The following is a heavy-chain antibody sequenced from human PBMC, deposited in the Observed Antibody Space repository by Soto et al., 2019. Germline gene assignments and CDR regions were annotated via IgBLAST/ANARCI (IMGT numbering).Heavy chain of an antibody. CDR1: GFTFSNFA. D-gene: IGHD2-2*01. CDR3: AKDTSSAQYYMDV. CDR2: ITGSTGTT. V-gene: IGHV3-23*01. Sequence: EVQVLESGGGSVQPGGSLRLSCAASGFTFSNFAMSWVRHAPGKGLEWVSDITGSTGTTYYADSVRGRFIISRDNSQNSLHLQMNSLRPEDTAVYYCAKDTSSAQYYMDVWGKGTTFTVSS. J-gene: IGHJ6*03.